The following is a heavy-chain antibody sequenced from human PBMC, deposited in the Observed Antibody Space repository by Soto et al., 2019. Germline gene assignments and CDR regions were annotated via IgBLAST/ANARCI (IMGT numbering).Heavy chain of an antibody. D-gene: IGHD6-19*01. J-gene: IGHJ3*01. V-gene: IGHV1-69*01. Sequence: QVQLVQSGAAVRKPGSSVKDSCKASGGTFTKYAITWVRQAPRQGLEWMGGIVTLPGTTNYAQKFRGRVTISADESTSTAYLELSSLRSEDTAVYYCASGVGGLGGSSGWPDYAFDVWGQGTMVIVSS. CDR1: GGTFTKYA. CDR3: ASGVGGLGGSSGWPDYAFDV. CDR2: IVTLPGTT.